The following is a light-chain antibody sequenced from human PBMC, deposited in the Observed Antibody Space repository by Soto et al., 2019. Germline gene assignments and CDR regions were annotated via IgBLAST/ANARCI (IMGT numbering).Light chain of an antibody. CDR2: GAS. CDR3: QLYGNSPRYT. Sequence: EIVLTQSPGTLSLSPGERATLSCRASQTVSTNFLAWYQQKPGQAPRLLIHGASGRASGIPDRFRGSGSGTAFTLTISRLEAADFGVYYCQLYGNSPRYTFGQGTKLEIK. J-gene: IGKJ2*01. V-gene: IGKV3-20*01. CDR1: QTVSTNF.